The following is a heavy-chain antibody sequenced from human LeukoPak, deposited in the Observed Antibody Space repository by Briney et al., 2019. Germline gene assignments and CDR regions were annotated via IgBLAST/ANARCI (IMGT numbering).Heavy chain of an antibody. J-gene: IGHJ4*02. D-gene: IGHD3-10*01. CDR3: ASSYGSGSYQTN. Sequence: ASMKVSCKASGYTITNNYMHWVRQAPGQGLEWMGVINPSGTGTSYAQKFQGRITMSRDTSTSTVYMELSSLRSEDTAVYYCASSYGSGSYQTNWGQGTLVTVSS. V-gene: IGHV1-46*01. CDR2: INPSGTGT. CDR1: GYTITNNY.